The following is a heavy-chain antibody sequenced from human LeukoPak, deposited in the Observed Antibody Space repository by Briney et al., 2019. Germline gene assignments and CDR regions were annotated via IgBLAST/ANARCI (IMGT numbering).Heavy chain of an antibody. V-gene: IGHV4-59*01. D-gene: IGHD5-12*01. CDR2: IYYSGST. Sequence: PSETLSLTCTVSGGSISSYYWSWIRQPPGKGLEWIGYIYYSGSTNYNPSLKSRVTISVDTSKSQFSLKLSSVTAADTAVYYCASDPGPGGYDPYLYWGQGTMVTVSS. CDR3: ASDPGPGGYDPYLY. J-gene: IGHJ3*01. CDR1: GGSISSYY.